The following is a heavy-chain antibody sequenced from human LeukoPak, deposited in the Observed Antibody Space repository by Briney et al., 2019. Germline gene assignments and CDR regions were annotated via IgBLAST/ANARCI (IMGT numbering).Heavy chain of an antibody. CDR2: IWYDGSNK. D-gene: IGHD2-15*01. CDR1: GFTFSSYG. Sequence: GGSLRLSCAASGFTFSSYGMHWVRQAPGKGLEWVAVIWYDGSNKYYADSVKGRFTVSRDNSKNTLYLQMSSLRAEDTAVYYCARDRGSDDPIDYWGQGTPVTVSA. J-gene: IGHJ4*02. V-gene: IGHV3-33*01. CDR3: ARDRGSDDPIDY.